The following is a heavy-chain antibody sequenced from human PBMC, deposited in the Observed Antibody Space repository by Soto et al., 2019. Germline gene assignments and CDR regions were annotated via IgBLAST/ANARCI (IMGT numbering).Heavy chain of an antibody. CDR1: GYSFTSYG. CDR2: ISAYNGNT. CDR3: AREGPRPYYYYGMDV. D-gene: IGHD6-6*01. J-gene: IGHJ6*02. Sequence: ASVKVSCKASGYSFTSYGISWVRQAPGQGLEWMGWISAYNGNTNYAQKLQGRVTMTTDTSTSTTFMELRSLRSDDTAVYYCAREGPRPYYYYGMDVWGQGTTVTVSS. V-gene: IGHV1-18*01.